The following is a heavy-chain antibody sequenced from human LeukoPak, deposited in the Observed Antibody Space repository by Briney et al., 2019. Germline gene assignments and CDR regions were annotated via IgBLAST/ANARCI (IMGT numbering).Heavy chain of an antibody. CDR3: ARDAGGEDWVDY. CDR1: GFTFSRYG. J-gene: IGHJ4*02. Sequence: PGGSLRLSCAASGFTFSRYGMNWVRQAPGKGLEWVSSISSSSSYIYYADSVKGRFTISRDNAKNSLYLQMNSLRAEDTAVYYCARDAGGEDWVDYWGQGTLVTVSS. V-gene: IGHV3-21*01. D-gene: IGHD3/OR15-3a*01. CDR2: ISSSSSYI.